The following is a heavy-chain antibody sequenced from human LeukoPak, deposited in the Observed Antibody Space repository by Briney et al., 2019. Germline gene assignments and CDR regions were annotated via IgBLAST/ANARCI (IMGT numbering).Heavy chain of an antibody. J-gene: IGHJ4*02. CDR2: IYYSGST. D-gene: IGHD6-19*01. V-gene: IGHV4-39*01. CDR3: ARLHSSGWYAY. Sequence: RTSETLSLTCTVSGGSISSSSYYWGWLRQPPGKGLEWIGSIYYSGSTYYNPSLKSRVTVSVDTSKNQFSLKLSSVTAADTAVYYCARLHSSGWYAYWGQGTLVTVSS. CDR1: GGSISSSSYY.